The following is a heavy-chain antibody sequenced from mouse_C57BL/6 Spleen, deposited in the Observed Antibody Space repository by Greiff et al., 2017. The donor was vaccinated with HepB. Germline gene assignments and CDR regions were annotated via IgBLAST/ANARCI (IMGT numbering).Heavy chain of an antibody. CDR3: ARDDGYYDY. D-gene: IGHD2-3*01. CDR2: IYPRSGNT. J-gene: IGHJ2*01. Sequence: QVQLQQPGAELVKPGASVKLSCKASGYTFTSYWMHWVKQRPGQGLEWIGEIYPRSGNTYYNEKFKGKATLTADKSSSTAYMELRSLTSEDSAVYFCARDDGYYDYWGQGTTLTVSS. CDR1: GYTFTSYW. V-gene: IGHV1-64*01.